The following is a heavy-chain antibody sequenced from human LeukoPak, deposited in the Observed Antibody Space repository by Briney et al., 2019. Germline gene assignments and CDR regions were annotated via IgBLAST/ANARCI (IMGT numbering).Heavy chain of an antibody. Sequence: PGGSLRLSCAASGFTFDDYGLSWVRQAPGKGLEWGSGINWNGGSTGYADSVKGRFTISRDNAKNSLYLQMNSLRAEDTAVYYCARGFYEVLTGSRTEFDYWGQGTLVTVSS. CDR2: INWNGGST. V-gene: IGHV3-20*04. D-gene: IGHD3-9*01. CDR1: GFTFDDYG. CDR3: ARGFYEVLTGSRTEFDY. J-gene: IGHJ4*02.